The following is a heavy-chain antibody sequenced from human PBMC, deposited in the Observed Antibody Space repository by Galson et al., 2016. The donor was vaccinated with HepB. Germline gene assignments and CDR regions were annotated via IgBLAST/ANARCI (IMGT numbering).Heavy chain of an antibody. D-gene: IGHD1-26*01. CDR1: GFTFNNYG. CDR3: VQGSTAPAV. V-gene: IGHV3-23*01. CDR2: ISRSGDST. J-gene: IGHJ6*04. Sequence: SLRLSCAASGFTFNNYGMTWVRQAPGKGLEVVSSISRSGDSTDYADSVKGRFTISRDNSKNTLSLQMNSLRAEDTAGYYCVQGSTAPAVWGEGTTVTVSS.